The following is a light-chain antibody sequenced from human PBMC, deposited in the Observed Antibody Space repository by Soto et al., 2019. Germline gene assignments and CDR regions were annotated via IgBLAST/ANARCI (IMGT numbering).Light chain of an antibody. CDR3: SSYPGNNNWN. J-gene: IGLJ1*01. Sequence: QSALTQPPSASGSPGQSVTISCTGTSSDVGGYNYVSWYQQHPGKAPKLMIYEVSKRPSGVPDRFSGSKSGNTASLTVSGHQAEDEADYCCSSYPGNNNWNFGTGTKLTVL. CDR1: SSDVGGYNY. CDR2: EVS. V-gene: IGLV2-8*01.